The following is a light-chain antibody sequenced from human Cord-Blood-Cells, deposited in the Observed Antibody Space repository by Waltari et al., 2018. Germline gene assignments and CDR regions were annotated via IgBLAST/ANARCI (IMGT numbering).Light chain of an antibody. J-gene: IGLJ3*02. CDR3: SSYTSSSTWV. CDR2: EVS. Sequence: QSAMTQPASVSGSPGKSITISCTGTSSDVGGHNYVSWYQQHPGKAPKLMIYEVSNRPSGVSNRFSGSKSGNTASLTISGLQAEDEADYYCSSYTSSSTWVFGGGTKLTVL. V-gene: IGLV2-14*01. CDR1: SSDVGGHNY.